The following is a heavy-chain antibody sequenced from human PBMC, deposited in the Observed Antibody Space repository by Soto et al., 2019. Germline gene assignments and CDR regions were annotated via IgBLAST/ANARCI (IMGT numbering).Heavy chain of an antibody. CDR2: ITPIFGTA. Sequence: GASVKVSCKAAGGTFRSYAISWVRQAPGQRLEWMGGITPIFGTANYAQKFQGRVTITADESTSTAYMELSSLRSGGKAVSDSPRDHRPDHDGAARYYNSGMDVWGQGTAVTVS. CDR1: GGTFRSYA. J-gene: IGHJ6*02. CDR3: PRDHRPDHDGAARYYNSGMDV. V-gene: IGHV1-69*13. D-gene: IGHD3-10*01.